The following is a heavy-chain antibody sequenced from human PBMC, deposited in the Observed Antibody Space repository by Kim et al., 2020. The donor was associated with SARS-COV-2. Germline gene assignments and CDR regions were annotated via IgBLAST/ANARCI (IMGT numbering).Heavy chain of an antibody. Sequence: TDYAQKVQGRVTMTTDKFTRTAYMELRSLRSDDTAVYYCARDHYGSDAEYWGQGTLVTVSS. D-gene: IGHD3-10*01. CDR3: ARDHYGSDAEY. J-gene: IGHJ4*02. CDR2: T. V-gene: IGHV1-18*01.